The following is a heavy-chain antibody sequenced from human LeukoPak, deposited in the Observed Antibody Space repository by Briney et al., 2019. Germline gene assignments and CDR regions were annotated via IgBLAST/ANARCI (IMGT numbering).Heavy chain of an antibody. CDR3: AKATADCSGGSCYSDY. Sequence: GGSLRLSCAASGFTFSSYAMSWVRQAPGKGLEWVSAISGSGGSIYYADSVKGRFTISRDNSKNTLYLQMNSLRAEDTAVYYCAKATADCSGGSCYSDYWGQGTLVTVSS. D-gene: IGHD2-15*01. J-gene: IGHJ4*02. V-gene: IGHV3-23*01. CDR2: ISGSGGSI. CDR1: GFTFSSYA.